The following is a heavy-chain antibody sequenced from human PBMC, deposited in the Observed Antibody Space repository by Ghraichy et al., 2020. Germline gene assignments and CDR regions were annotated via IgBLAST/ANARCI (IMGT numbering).Heavy chain of an antibody. CDR3: AKERDTSGYYSFRGDYYGMDV. CDR2: TSYDGSNK. CDR1: GFTFSLFG. J-gene: IGHJ6*02. Sequence: LSLTCAASGFTFSLFGMHWVRQAPGKGLELVAVTSYDGSNKFYGGSVQGRFTISRDNSKNTLYLQMNYLRPENTAVYYCAKERDTSGYYSFRGDYYGMDVWGQGTTVTVSS. D-gene: IGHD3-22*01. V-gene: IGHV3-30*18.